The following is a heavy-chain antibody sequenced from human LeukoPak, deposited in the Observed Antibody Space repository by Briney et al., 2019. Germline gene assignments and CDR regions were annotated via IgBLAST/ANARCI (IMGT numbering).Heavy chain of an antibody. CDR1: GFTFSSYS. V-gene: IGHV3-21*01. CDR2: ISGTSSYI. Sequence: PGGSLRLSCAASGFTFSSYSMNWVRQAPGKGLEWVSFISGTSSYIYYADSVKGRFTISRDNAKNSLYLQMNSLRAEDTAVYYCARDPYSGSYGNYYYYFMDVWGKGTTVTISS. D-gene: IGHD1-26*01. J-gene: IGHJ6*03. CDR3: ARDPYSGSYGNYYYYFMDV.